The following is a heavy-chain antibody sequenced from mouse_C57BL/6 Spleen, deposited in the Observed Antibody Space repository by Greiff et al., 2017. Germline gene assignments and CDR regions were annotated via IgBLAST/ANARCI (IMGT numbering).Heavy chain of an antibody. CDR2: ISGGGGNT. CDR1: GFTFSSYT. CDR3: ARHEAGTSYFDY. J-gene: IGHJ2*01. Sequence: EVKLMESGGGLVKPGGSLKLSCAASGFTFSSYTMSWVRQTPEKRLEWVATISGGGGNTYYPDSVKGRFTISRDNAKNTLYLQMSSLRSEDTALYYCARHEAGTSYFDYWGQGTTLTVSS. V-gene: IGHV5-9*01. D-gene: IGHD4-1*01.